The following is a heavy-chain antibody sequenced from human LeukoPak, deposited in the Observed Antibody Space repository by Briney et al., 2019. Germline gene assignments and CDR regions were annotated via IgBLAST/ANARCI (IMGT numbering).Heavy chain of an antibody. D-gene: IGHD3-9*01. CDR1: GFTFDDYA. J-gene: IGHJ4*02. Sequence: GWSLRLSCAASGFTFDDYAMHWVRQAPGKGLEWVSGISWNSGSIGYADSVKGRFTISRDNAKNSLYLQMNSLRAEDTALYYCAKGHYDILTGSYFDYWGQGTLVTVSS. CDR2: ISWNSGSI. CDR3: AKGHYDILTGSYFDY. V-gene: IGHV3-9*01.